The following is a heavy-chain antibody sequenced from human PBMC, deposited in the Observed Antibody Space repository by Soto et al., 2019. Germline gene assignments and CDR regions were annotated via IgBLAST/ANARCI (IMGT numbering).Heavy chain of an antibody. CDR2: IRSKAYGGTT. J-gene: IGHJ4*02. V-gene: IGHV3-49*03. CDR1: GFTFGDYA. CDR3: SSYYDSSGYYDY. Sequence: GGSLRLSCTASGFTFGDYAMSWFRQAPGKGLEWVGFIRSKAYGGTTEYAASVKGRFTISRDDSKSIAYLQMNSLKTEDTAVYYCSSYYDSSGYYDYWGQGTLVTVSS. D-gene: IGHD3-22*01.